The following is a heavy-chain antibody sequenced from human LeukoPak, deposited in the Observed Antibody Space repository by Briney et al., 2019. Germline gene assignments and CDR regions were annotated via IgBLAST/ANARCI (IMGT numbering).Heavy chain of an antibody. CDR2: IYSGGST. D-gene: IGHD6-19*01. Sequence: PGGSLRLSCAASGFTVSSNYMSWVRQAPGKGLEWVSVIYSGGSTYYADSVKGRFTISRDNSKNTLYLQMNSLRAEDTAVYYCARDRIAVAGTPPYYYYYYMDVWGKGTTVTISS. V-gene: IGHV3-66*01. J-gene: IGHJ6*03. CDR1: GFTVSSNY. CDR3: ARDRIAVAGTPPYYYYYYMDV.